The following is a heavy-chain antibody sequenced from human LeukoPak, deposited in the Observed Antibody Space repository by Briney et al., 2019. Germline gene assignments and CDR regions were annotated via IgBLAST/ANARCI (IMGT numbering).Heavy chain of an antibody. CDR1: GFDFSDFY. CDR3: AREAYYYDSSGYITPDAFDI. D-gene: IGHD3-22*01. CDR2: ISGTGSTM. J-gene: IGHJ3*02. Sequence: GGSLRLSCAASGFDFSDFYMTWIRQAPGEGLVWLSYISGTGSTMTYADSVKGRFTISRDNAKNSLYLQMNSLRAEDTAVYYCAREAYYYDSSGYITPDAFDIWGQGTMVTVSS. V-gene: IGHV3-11*04.